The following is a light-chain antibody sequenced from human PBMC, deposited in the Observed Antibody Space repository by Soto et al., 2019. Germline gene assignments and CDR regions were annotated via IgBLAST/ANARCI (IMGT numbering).Light chain of an antibody. J-gene: IGKJ2*01. V-gene: IGKV3-20*01. Sequence: EIVLTQSPGTLSLSPGERATLSCRASQSVSSNYLAWYKQKSGQAPRLLLYGASSRATGIPDRFSGSGSGTDFTITISKLELEDLAVYYCQKYGNSPYAFGQGTELEI. CDR1: QSVSSNY. CDR2: GAS. CDR3: QKYGNSPYA.